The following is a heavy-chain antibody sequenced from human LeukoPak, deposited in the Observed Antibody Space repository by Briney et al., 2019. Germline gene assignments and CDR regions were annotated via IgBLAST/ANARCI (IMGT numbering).Heavy chain of an antibody. V-gene: IGHV1-24*01. D-gene: IGHD4-11*01. CDR2: FDRENDET. Sequence: ASVKLSCTFSGFILTEVSIHWLRQAPRKGPEWMGSFDRENDETIYSHNFQGRVAMTEDTSADTAYMELTSLRSDDTAVYYCVADHYNNHGNFDFWGQGTLVTVSS. J-gene: IGHJ4*02. CDR3: VADHYNNHGNFDF. CDR1: GFILTEVS.